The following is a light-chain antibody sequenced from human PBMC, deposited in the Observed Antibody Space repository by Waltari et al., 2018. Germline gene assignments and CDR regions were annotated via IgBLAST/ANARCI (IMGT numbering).Light chain of an antibody. CDR3: CSYAGSHANLI. CDR1: SIRDYHF. J-gene: IGLJ2*01. V-gene: IGLV2-11*01. CDR2: DVS. Sequence: QSALTQPRSVSGSPGQSVTISCTGTSIRDYHFVPWYQQLPGKAPKLIIYDVSKLPSGVPNRFSGSKSGNTASLTISGLQADDEADYYCCSYAGSHANLIFGGGTRLTVL.